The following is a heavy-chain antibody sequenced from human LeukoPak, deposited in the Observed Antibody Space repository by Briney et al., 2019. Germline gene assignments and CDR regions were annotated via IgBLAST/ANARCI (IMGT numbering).Heavy chain of an antibody. J-gene: IGHJ4*02. CDR2: IRSKAYGGTT. Sequence: GGSLRLSCAASGFTVSSNYMSWVRQAPGKGLEWVSFIRSKAYGGTTEYAASVKGRFTISRDDSKSIAYLQMNSLKTEDTAVYYCTRVSLVAASVFFDYWGQGTLVTVSS. CDR3: TRVSLVAASVFFDY. CDR1: GFTVSSNY. D-gene: IGHD2-15*01. V-gene: IGHV3-49*04.